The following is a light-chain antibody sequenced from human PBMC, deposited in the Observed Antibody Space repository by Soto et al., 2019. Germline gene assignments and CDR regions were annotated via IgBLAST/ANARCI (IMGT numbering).Light chain of an antibody. CDR3: QQAYIFPFS. J-gene: IGKJ4*01. CDR2: AAF. Sequence: DVQMTQSPSSVSASVGDRVTLTCRASQVISNSLAWYQQKPGKAPRLLISAAFNLQGGVPSRFSGSGSGTHFFLTISSLQPEDFAIYYCQQAYIFPFSFGGGTKVEIK. V-gene: IGKV1-12*02. CDR1: QVISNS.